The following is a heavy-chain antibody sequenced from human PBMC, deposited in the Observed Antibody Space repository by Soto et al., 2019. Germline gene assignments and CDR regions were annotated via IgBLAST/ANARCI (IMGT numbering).Heavy chain of an antibody. CDR1: GFTFSSYW. V-gene: IGHV3-74*01. CDR2: VNSDESTT. CDR3: VCFECGRTAVVTAMEANGY. D-gene: IGHD2-21*02. Sequence: GGSLRLSCAASGFTFSSYWMHWVRQGPGKGLVWVSRVNSDESTTSYADPVKGRFAISRDNAKNTLYLQMSSLRVEDTALYYCVCFECGRTAVVTAMEANGYWGQGTLVTVSS. J-gene: IGHJ4*02.